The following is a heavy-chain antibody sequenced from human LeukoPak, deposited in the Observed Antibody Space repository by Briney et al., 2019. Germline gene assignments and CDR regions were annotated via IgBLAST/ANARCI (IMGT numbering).Heavy chain of an antibody. J-gene: IGHJ5*02. CDR3: ARYGSGNNWFDP. D-gene: IGHD3-10*01. V-gene: IGHV3-30*03. Sequence: GRSLRLSCAASGFTFSSYGMHWVRQAPGKGLEWVAVISYDGSNKYYADSVKGRFTISRDNSKNTLYLQMNSLRAEDTAVYYCARYGSGNNWFDPWGQGTLVTVSS. CDR2: ISYDGSNK. CDR1: GFTFSSYG.